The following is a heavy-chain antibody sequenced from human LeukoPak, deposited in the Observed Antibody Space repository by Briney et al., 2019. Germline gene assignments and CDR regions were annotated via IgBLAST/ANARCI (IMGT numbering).Heavy chain of an antibody. CDR3: AGDRDYYYYMDV. J-gene: IGHJ6*03. CDR1: GGSISSYF. V-gene: IGHV4-59*01. D-gene: IGHD3-10*01. Sequence: SETLSLTCTVSGGSISSYFWSWIRQPPGKGLEWIGYISYTGSTNYNPSLKSRVTMSVDTSKNQFSLNLRSATAADTAVYYCAGDRDYYYYMDVWGKGTTVTVSS. CDR2: ISYTGST.